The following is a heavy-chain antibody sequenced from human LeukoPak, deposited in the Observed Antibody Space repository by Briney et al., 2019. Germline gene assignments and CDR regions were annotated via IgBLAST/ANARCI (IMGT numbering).Heavy chain of an antibody. J-gene: IGHJ3*02. V-gene: IGHV3-23*01. CDR1: GFTFSSYA. CDR2: ISGSGGST. CDR3: AKSAVGYYGSGSYLGAFDI. Sequence: PGGSLRLSCAASGFTFSSYAMSWVRQAPGKGLEWVSAISGSGGSTYYADSVKGRFTISRDNSKNTLYLQMNSLRAEDTAVYYCAKSAVGYYGSGSYLGAFDIWGQGTMVTVSS. D-gene: IGHD3-10*01.